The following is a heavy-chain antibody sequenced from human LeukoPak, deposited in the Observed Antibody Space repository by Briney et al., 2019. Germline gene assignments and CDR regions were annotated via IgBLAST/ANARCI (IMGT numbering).Heavy chain of an antibody. J-gene: IGHJ4*02. CDR2: INPRGTGT. V-gene: IGHV1-46*01. D-gene: IGHD5-18*01. CDR3: ARAYMDTAMVALGY. CDR1: GDTLRTYY. Sequence: GASVKVPCKASGDTLRTYYMHWVRQAPGQGLEWMGIINPRGTGTSYAQRFRGRVTMTRDTPTSTLYMELSSLRSEDTAVYYCARAYMDTAMVALGYWGQGTLVTVSS.